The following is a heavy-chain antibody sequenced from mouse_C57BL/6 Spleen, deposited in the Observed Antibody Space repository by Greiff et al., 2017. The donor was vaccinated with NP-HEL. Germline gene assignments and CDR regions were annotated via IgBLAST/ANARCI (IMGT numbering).Heavy chain of an antibody. Sequence: QVQLKQPGAELVKPGASVKLSCKASGYTFTSYWMHWVKQRPGRGLEWIGRIDPNSGGTKYNEKFKSKATLTVDKPSSTAYMQLSSLTSEDSAVYYCARAGGYYGSSFLSFAYWGQGTLVTVSA. CDR2: IDPNSGGT. V-gene: IGHV1-72*01. D-gene: IGHD1-1*01. CDR3: ARAGGYYGSSFLSFAY. J-gene: IGHJ3*01. CDR1: GYTFTSYW.